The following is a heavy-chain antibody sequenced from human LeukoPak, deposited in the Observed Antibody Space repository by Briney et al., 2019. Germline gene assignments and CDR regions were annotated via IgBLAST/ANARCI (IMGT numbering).Heavy chain of an antibody. CDR2: VNPNSGGT. CDR1: GYTFTDYY. J-gene: IGHJ4*02. Sequence: ASVKVSCKVSGYTFTDYYIHWVRQAPGQGLEWMGWVNPNSGGTNYAQRFQGRVTATGDTSISTAYMELTRLTSDDTAVYYCVRAVVTDGFDYWGQGTLVTVSS. CDR3: VRAVVTDGFDY. D-gene: IGHD4-23*01. V-gene: IGHV1-2*02.